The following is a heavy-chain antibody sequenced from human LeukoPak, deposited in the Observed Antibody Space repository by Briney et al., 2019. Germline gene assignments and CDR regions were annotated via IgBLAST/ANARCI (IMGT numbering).Heavy chain of an antibody. CDR3: VRDRINNYFDP. J-gene: IGHJ5*02. Sequence: SETLSLTCTVSGGSISSYYWSWIRQPPGKGLEWIGYIYYSGSTNYNPSLKSRVTISVDTSNNQFSLKLSSVTAADTAVYYCVRDRINNYFDPWGQGTLVTVSS. CDR2: IYYSGST. V-gene: IGHV4-59*01. CDR1: GGSISSYY. D-gene: IGHD5-24*01.